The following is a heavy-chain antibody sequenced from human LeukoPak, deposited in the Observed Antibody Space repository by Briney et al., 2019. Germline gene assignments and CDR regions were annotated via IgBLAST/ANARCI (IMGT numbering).Heavy chain of an antibody. J-gene: IGHJ4*02. CDR1: GFTFDDYA. CDR3: AHSGLGYYDSSGYYPSRGAFDY. Sequence: GRSLRLSCAASGFTFDDYAMHWVRQAPGKGLEWVSGISWNSGSIGYADSVKGRFTISRDNAKNTLYLQMNSLRAEDTAVYYCAHSGLGYYDSSGYYPSRGAFDYWGQGTLVTVSS. D-gene: IGHD3-22*01. V-gene: IGHV3-9*01. CDR2: ISWNSGSI.